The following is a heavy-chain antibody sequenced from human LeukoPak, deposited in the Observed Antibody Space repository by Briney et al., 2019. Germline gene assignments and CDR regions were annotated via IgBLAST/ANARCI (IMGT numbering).Heavy chain of an antibody. CDR2: ISSSSSYI. CDR3: ASPDSSGYYQYYFDY. CDR1: GFTFSSYS. Sequence: GSLRLSCAASGFTFSSYSMNWVRQAPGKGLEWVSSISSSSSYIYYADSVKGRFTISRDNAKNSLYLQMNSLRAEDTAVYYCASPDSSGYYQYYFDYWGQGTLVTVSS. J-gene: IGHJ4*02. V-gene: IGHV3-21*01. D-gene: IGHD3-22*01.